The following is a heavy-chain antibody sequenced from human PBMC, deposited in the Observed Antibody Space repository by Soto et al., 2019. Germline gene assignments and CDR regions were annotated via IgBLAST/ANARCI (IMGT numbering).Heavy chain of an antibody. V-gene: IGHV4-39*01. D-gene: IGHD1-26*01. J-gene: IGHJ4*02. CDR1: GGSINDTSYY. CDR3: ARRRAEPNFDF. CDR2: FHFPGTT. Sequence: QLHLQESGPGLVKPSETLSLTCTVSGGSINDTSYYWGWIRQSTGKGLEWIGNFHFPGTTHYNPPIKSRVTMSVDSSKNQFFLSLTSVTATDPDIYYCARRRAEPNFDFWGQGTLISVST.